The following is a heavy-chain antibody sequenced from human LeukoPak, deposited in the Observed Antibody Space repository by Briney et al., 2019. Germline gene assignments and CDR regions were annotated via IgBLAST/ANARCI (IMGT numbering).Heavy chain of an antibody. CDR3: ARQGWQWLVHAFHI. D-gene: IGHD6-19*01. V-gene: IGHV4-34*01. Sequence: SETLSLTCAVYGGSFSGYYWSWIRQPPGKGLEWIGEINHSGSTNYNPSLKSRVTISVDTSKNQFSLKLTSVTAADTAVYYCARQGWQWLVHAFHIWGQGTMVTVSS. CDR1: GGSFSGYY. J-gene: IGHJ3*02. CDR2: INHSGST.